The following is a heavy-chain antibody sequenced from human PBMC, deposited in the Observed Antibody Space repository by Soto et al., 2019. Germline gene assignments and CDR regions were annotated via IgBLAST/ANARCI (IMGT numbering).Heavy chain of an antibody. CDR3: ARALWNGYPAFFDC. Sequence: GGSLRLSCAASGFTFSIYAMSWVRQAPGKGLEWVSTMSESGDNTYHADSVKGRFTISRDISKNTVHLQMNSLRAEDTAVYYCARALWNGYPAFFDCWGQGTLVTVSS. D-gene: IGHD3-3*01. CDR1: GFTFSIYA. J-gene: IGHJ4*02. CDR2: MSESGDNT. V-gene: IGHV3-23*01.